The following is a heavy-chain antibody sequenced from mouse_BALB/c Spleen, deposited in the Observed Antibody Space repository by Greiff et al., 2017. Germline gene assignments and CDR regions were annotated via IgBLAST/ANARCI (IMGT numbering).Heavy chain of an antibody. D-gene: IGHD1-1*01. CDR3: ARSVYYYGSYYFDY. CDR1: GFNIKDTY. Sequence: VQLKESGAELVKPGASVKLSCTASGFNIKDTYMHWVKQRPEQGLEWIGRIDPANGNTKYDPKFQGKATITADTSSNTAYLQLSSLTSEDTAVYYCARSVYYYGSYYFDYWGQGTTRTVSS. CDR2: IDPANGNT. J-gene: IGHJ2*01. V-gene: IGHV14-3*02.